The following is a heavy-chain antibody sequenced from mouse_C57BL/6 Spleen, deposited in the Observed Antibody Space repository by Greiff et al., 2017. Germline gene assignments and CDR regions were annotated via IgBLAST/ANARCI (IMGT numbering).Heavy chain of an antibody. CDR3: ARQYYGSSYGFFDY. CDR2: ISNGGGST. D-gene: IGHD1-1*01. V-gene: IGHV5-12*01. CDR1: GFTFSDYY. J-gene: IGHJ2*01. Sequence: EVQLVESGGGLVQPGGSLKLSCAASGFTFSDYYMYWVRQTPEKRLEWVAYISNGGGSTYYPDTVKGRFTISRDNAKNTLYLQMSRLKSEYTAMYYCARQYYGSSYGFFDYWGQGTTLTVSS.